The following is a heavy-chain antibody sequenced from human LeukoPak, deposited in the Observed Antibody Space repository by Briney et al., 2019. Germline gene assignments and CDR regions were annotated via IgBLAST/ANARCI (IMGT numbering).Heavy chain of an antibody. CDR1: GDFFRSYW. CDR2: IYATGST. D-gene: IGHD1-26*01. V-gene: IGHV4-4*07. Sequence: SETLSLTCDVSGDFFRSYWWGWVRQPAGKGLEWIGRIYATGSTKFNPSLKSRLTMSMDMSTNQFSLKLTSVTAADTAVYFCARQGYTASYYFLDSWSQGILVTVSS. CDR3: ARQGYTASYYFLDS. J-gene: IGHJ4*02.